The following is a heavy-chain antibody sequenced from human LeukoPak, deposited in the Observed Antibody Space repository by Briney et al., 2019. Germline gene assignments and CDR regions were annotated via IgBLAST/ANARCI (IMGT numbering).Heavy chain of an antibody. D-gene: IGHD4-17*01. CDR1: GFTFSDYY. CDR2: FSGSGGST. CDR3: ARGYGDYGYYYYYYMDV. V-gene: IGHV3-11*04. J-gene: IGHJ6*03. Sequence: GGSLRLSCAASGFTFSDYYMSWVRQAPGKGLEWVSTFSGSGGSTHYADSVKGRFTISRDNAKNTLYLQMNSLRAEDTAVYYCARGYGDYGYYYYYYMDVWGKGTTVTVSS.